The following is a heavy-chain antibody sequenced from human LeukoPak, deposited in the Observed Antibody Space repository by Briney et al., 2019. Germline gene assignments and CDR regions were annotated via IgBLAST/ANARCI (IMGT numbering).Heavy chain of an antibody. V-gene: IGHV4-39*01. CDR2: IYYSGST. CDR1: GGSISSSSYY. J-gene: IGHJ4*02. Sequence: SETLSLTCTVSGGSISSSSYYWGWIRQPPGKGLEWIGSIYYSGSTYYNPSLKSRVTISVDTSKNQFSLKLSSVTAADTAVYYCASEDIVVVPAAQPEYFDYWGQGTLVTVSS. CDR3: ASEDIVVVPAAQPEYFDY. D-gene: IGHD2-2*01.